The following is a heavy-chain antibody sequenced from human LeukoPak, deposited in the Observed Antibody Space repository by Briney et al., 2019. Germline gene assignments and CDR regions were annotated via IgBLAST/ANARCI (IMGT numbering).Heavy chain of an antibody. CDR1: GYTFTSYA. J-gene: IGHJ4*02. Sequence: ASVKVSCKASGYTFTSYAMHWVRQAPGQRLEWMGWINAGNGNTKYSQKFQGRVTITRDTSASTAYMELSSLRSEDTAMYYCARDSGGYEFDYWGQGTLVTVSS. CDR2: INAGNGNT. D-gene: IGHD5-12*01. CDR3: ARDSGGYEFDY. V-gene: IGHV1-3*01.